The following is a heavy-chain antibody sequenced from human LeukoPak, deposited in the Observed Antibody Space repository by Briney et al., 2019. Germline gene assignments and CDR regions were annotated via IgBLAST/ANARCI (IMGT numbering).Heavy chain of an antibody. Sequence: GGSLRLSCAASGFTFSSYAMSWVRQAPGKGLEWVSAISGSGGSTYYADSVKGRFTISRDNSKNTLYLQMNSLRAEDTAVYYCAKDTPLIAAAPPGAFDIWGQGTMVTVSS. V-gene: IGHV3-23*01. CDR1: GFTFSSYA. CDR3: AKDTPLIAAAPPGAFDI. D-gene: IGHD6-13*01. CDR2: ISGSGGST. J-gene: IGHJ3*02.